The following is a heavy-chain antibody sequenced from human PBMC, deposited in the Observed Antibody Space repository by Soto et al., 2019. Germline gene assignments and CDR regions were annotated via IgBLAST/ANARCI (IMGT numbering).Heavy chain of an antibody. CDR2: ISFSGTIT. CDR1: GFTFKNYA. J-gene: IGHJ4*02. CDR3: ARDRHSSSSGYFEY. Sequence: EVQLLESGGGLVRPGGSLRLSCAASGFTFKNYAMGWIRQAPGKGLEWISVISFSGTITLYADSAKGRFTISRVNAKNTVSLQMNSLRAEDTAVYYCARDRHSSSSGYFEYWGQGTLVTVSS. V-gene: IGHV3-23*01. D-gene: IGHD6-6*01.